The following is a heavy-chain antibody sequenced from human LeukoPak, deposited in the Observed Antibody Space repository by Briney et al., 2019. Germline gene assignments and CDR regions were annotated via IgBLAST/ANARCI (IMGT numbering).Heavy chain of an antibody. CDR2: IYHSGST. CDR1: GGSISSGGYS. D-gene: IGHD6-13*01. J-gene: IGHJ4*02. V-gene: IGHV4-30-2*01. Sequence: PSETLSLTCAVSGGSISSGGYSWSWIRQPPGKGLEWIGYIYHSGSTYYNPSLKSRVTISVDRSKNQFSLKLSSVTAADTAVYYCARAQRIAAAGPTHYFDYWGQGILVTVSS. CDR3: ARAQRIAAAGPTHYFDY.